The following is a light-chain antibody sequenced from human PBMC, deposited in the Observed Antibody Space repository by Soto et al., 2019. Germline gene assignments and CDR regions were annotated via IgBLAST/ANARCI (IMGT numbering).Light chain of an antibody. V-gene: IGKV1-5*01. CDR1: QSINDW. Sequence: DIQMTQSPSTLSASVGDRVTITCRASQSINDWLAWYQQKPGKAPKLLIYDASNLESGVPSRFSGSGFGTGFTLTISSLQPDDFATYYCQQFFNYPRTFGQGTKVDIK. CDR2: DAS. CDR3: QQFFNYPRT. J-gene: IGKJ1*01.